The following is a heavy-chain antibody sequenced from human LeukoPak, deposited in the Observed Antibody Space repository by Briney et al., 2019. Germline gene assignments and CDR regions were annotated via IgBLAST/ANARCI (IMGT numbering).Heavy chain of an antibody. D-gene: IGHD3-22*01. CDR1: GGSISSGDYY. CDR2: IYYTGST. J-gene: IGHJ3*02. CDR3: ARDNYDSSGYYEHALYI. Sequence: SQTLSLTCTVSGGSISSGDYYWTWIRQPPGKGLEWIAYIYYTGSTYYNPSLKSRVTISVDTSKNQFSLKMTSLTAADTAVYYCARDNYDSSGYYEHALYIWGQGTMVTVSS. V-gene: IGHV4-30-4*01.